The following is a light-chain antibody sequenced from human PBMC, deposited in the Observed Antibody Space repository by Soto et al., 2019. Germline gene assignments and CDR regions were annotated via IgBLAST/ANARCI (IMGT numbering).Light chain of an antibody. Sequence: EIVMTQSPATLSVSPGERVTLSCRASQDIRGSLAWYQQKPGQAPRLLIYGASTRATGIPARFSGSGSGTEFTLTISSLQSEDFAVYHCQQYNNWPPLTFGGGTKVDIK. CDR2: GAS. CDR1: QDIRGS. V-gene: IGKV3-15*01. J-gene: IGKJ4*01. CDR3: QQYNNWPPLT.